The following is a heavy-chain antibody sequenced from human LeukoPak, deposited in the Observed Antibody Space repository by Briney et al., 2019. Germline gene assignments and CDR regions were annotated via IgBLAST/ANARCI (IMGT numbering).Heavy chain of an antibody. V-gene: IGHV4-39*07. CDR2: IYYSGST. J-gene: IGHJ3*02. Sequence: SETLSLTCTVSGGSISSSSYYWGWIRQPPGKGLEWIGSIYYSGSTNYNPSLKSRVTISVDTSKNQFSLKLSSVTAADTAVYYCARGNWDLESGEAFDIWGQGTMVTVSS. D-gene: IGHD7-27*01. CDR3: ARGNWDLESGEAFDI. CDR1: GGSISSSSYY.